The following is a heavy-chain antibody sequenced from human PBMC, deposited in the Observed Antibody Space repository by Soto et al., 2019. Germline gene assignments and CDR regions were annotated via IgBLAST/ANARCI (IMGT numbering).Heavy chain of an antibody. CDR2: IIPIFGTA. CDR3: ARDPFGEMATKTPGNDAFDI. CDR1: GGTFSSYA. Sequence: SVKVSCKASGGTFSSYAISWVRQAPGQGLEWMGGIIPIFGTANYAQKFQGRVTITADESTSTAYMELSSLRSEDTAVYYCARDPFGEMATKTPGNDAFDIWGQGAMVTVSS. V-gene: IGHV1-69*13. J-gene: IGHJ3*02. D-gene: IGHD3-10*01.